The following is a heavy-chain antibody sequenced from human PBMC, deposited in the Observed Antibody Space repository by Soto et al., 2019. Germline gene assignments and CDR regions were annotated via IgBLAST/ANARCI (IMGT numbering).Heavy chain of an antibody. D-gene: IGHD1-26*01. V-gene: IGHV3-11*06. Sequence: GGSLRLSCAASGFTFSDYFMSWIRQAPGKGLEWVSYISSSSSYTNYADSVKGRFTISRDNAKNSLYLQMNSLRAEDTAVYYCASRLGSYYEPPLNWGQGTLVTVSS. CDR1: GFTFSDYF. J-gene: IGHJ4*02. CDR3: ASRLGSYYEPPLN. CDR2: ISSSSSYT.